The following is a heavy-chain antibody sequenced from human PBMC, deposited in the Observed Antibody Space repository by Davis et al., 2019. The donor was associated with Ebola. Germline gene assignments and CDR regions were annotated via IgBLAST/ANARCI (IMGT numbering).Heavy chain of an antibody. V-gene: IGHV4-39*01. Sequence: MPSETLSLTCAVYGGSFSGYYWGWIRQPPGKGLEWIGSIYYRGTTYYTPSLKSRVTISVDTSNNQFSLKLTSVSAADTAVYYCATRRLSFEAIDYWGQGTLVTVSS. CDR3: ATRRLSFEAIDY. CDR1: GGSFSGYY. D-gene: IGHD1-26*01. J-gene: IGHJ4*02. CDR2: IYYRGTT.